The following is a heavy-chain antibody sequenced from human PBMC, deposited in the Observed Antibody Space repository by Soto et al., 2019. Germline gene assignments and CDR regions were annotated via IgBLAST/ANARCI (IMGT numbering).Heavy chain of an antibody. CDR2: VSYSVGA. D-gene: IGHD5-18*01. V-gene: IGHV4-59*01. CDR1: AGSISRYY. J-gene: IGHJ4*01. CDR3: VESLASRAMESFDY. Sequence: XETLLLTCSVSAGSISRYYGGWVRQLPGERLEWIAYVSYSVGASYNPSLKSRVTISLDTSKSQIALRLMSVTAADTAMYYCVESLASRAMESFDYWGHGALVTVPS.